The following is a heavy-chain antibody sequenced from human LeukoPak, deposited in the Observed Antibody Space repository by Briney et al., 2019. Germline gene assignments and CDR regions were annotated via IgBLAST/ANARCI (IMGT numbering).Heavy chain of an antibody. CDR3: AKGAYDYIEIAYFDY. D-gene: IGHD5-12*01. CDR2: IIGSSGST. Sequence: LPGGSLRLSCVASGFSFNNYAMNWVRQAPGKGLEWVSLIIGSSGSTFYADSVKGRFTISRDKSKNTLYLQMNSLRAEDTAVYYRAKGAYDYIEIAYFDYWGQGSLVTVSS. J-gene: IGHJ4*02. CDR1: GFSFNNYA. V-gene: IGHV3-23*01.